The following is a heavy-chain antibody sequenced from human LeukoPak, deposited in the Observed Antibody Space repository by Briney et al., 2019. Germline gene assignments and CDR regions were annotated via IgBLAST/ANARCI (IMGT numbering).Heavy chain of an antibody. D-gene: IGHD2-15*01. J-gene: IGHJ4*02. V-gene: IGHV5-51*01. CDR3: ARGLYCSGGSCRFDY. Sequence: GESLKISCEGSGYSFTSSWIGWVRQMPGKGLECMGIIYPGDSDIRYSPSFQGQVTISADKSITTAYLQWSSLKASDTAIYYCARGLYCSGGSCRFDYWGQGTLVTVSS. CDR1: GYSFTSSW. CDR2: IYPGDSDI.